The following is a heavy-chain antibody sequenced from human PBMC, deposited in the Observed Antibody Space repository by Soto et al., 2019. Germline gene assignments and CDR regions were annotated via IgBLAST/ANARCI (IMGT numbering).Heavy chain of an antibody. CDR3: AKDREDTAMIRYYYYGMDV. Sequence: EVQLLESGGGLVQPGGSLRLSCAASGFTFSSYAMSWVRQAPGKGLEWLSAISGSAHSTYYADSVKGRFTISRDNSKNTLYLQMNSLRAEDTAIYYCAKDREDTAMIRYYYYGMDVWGQGTTVTVSS. V-gene: IGHV3-23*01. J-gene: IGHJ6*02. CDR1: GFTFSSYA. D-gene: IGHD5-18*01. CDR2: ISGSAHST.